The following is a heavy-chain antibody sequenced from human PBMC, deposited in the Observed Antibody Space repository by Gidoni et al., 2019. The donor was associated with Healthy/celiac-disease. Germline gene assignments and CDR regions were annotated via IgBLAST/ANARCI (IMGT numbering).Heavy chain of an antibody. J-gene: IGHJ6*02. CDR2: ISYDGSNK. Sequence: QVQLVESGGGVVQPGRSLRLSCAASGFTFRSYAMHWVRQAPGKGLEWVAVISYDGSNKYYADSGKGRFTISRDNSKNTLYLQMNSLRAEDTAVYYCARGSGYCSSTSCYKGVPYYYYGMDVWGQGTTVTVSS. CDR3: ARGSGYCSSTSCYKGVPYYYYGMDV. V-gene: IGHV3-30-3*01. CDR1: GFTFRSYA. D-gene: IGHD2-2*02.